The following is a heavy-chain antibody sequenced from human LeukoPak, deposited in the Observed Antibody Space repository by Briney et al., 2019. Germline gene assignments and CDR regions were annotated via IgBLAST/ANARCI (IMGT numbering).Heavy chain of an antibody. CDR3: ARGLIAAAAPGAFDI. CDR2: IYHSGST. CDR1: GGSISSSNW. D-gene: IGHD6-13*01. V-gene: IGHV4-4*02. Sequence: SGTLSLTCAVSGGSISSSNWWSWVRQPPGKGLEWIGEIYHSGSTNYNPSLKSRVTISVDKSKNQFSLKLSSVTAADTAVYYCARGLIAAAAPGAFDIWGQGTMVTVSS. J-gene: IGHJ3*02.